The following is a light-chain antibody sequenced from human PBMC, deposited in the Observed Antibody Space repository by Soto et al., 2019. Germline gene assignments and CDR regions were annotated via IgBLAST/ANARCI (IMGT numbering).Light chain of an antibody. CDR2: GAS. J-gene: IGKJ1*01. CDR1: QSVSSN. V-gene: IGKV3-15*01. CDR3: QQYRSWPRT. Sequence: EIVMTQSPATLSVSPGERATLSCRASQSVSSNLAWYQQRAGQAPRLLVYGASTKATDMPGRFSGRGSGTEFTLTINNLQSEDFAVYYCQQYRSWPRTFGQGTKVDIK.